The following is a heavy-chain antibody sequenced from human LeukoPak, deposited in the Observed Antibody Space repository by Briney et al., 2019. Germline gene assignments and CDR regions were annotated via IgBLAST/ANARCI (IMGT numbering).Heavy chain of an antibody. J-gene: IGHJ4*02. V-gene: IGHV4-59*01. CDR3: AREASSSGYYIDY. CDR2: IYYSGST. CDR1: GGSISSYY. Sequence: KPSETLSLTCTVSGGSISSYYWSWIRQPPGKGLEWIGYIYYSGSTNYNPSLKSRVTISVDTSKNQFSLKLNSVTAADTAVYYCAREASSSGYYIDYWGQGTLVTVSS. D-gene: IGHD3-22*01.